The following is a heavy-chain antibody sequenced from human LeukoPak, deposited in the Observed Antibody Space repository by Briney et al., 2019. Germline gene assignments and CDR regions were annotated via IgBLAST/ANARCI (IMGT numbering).Heavy chain of an antibody. Sequence: SVNVSCTASGGTFSSYAISWVRQAPGQGLEWMGGIIPIFVTANYAQKFQGRVTITADESTSTAYMELRSLRSDDTAVYYCARDLGMWGQGTLVTVSS. CDR2: IIPIFVTA. D-gene: IGHD7-27*01. CDR3: ARDLGM. V-gene: IGHV1-69*13. CDR1: GGTFSSYA. J-gene: IGHJ4*02.